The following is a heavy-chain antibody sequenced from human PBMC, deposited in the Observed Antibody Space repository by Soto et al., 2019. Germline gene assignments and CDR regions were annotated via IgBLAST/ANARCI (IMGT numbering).Heavy chain of an antibody. Sequence: ASVKVSCKTSGYANTRYGISWVRQAPGQGLEWMGWISAYNGNTNYAQKLQGRVTMTTDTSTSTAYMELRSLRSDDTAVYYCARAYDSSGYYLSYWGQGTLVTVS. CDR1: GYANTRYG. V-gene: IGHV1-18*01. J-gene: IGHJ4*02. D-gene: IGHD3-22*01. CDR2: ISAYNGNT. CDR3: ARAYDSSGYYLSY.